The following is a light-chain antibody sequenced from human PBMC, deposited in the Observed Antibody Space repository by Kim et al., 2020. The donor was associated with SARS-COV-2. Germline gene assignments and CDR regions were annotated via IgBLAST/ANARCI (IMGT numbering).Light chain of an antibody. J-gene: IGKJ1*01. V-gene: IGKV3-11*01. Sequence: PGDRATLSCRASQSVSSHLAWYQQRAGQAPRLLIYDASSRATGIPARFSGCGSGTDLTLTISSLEPEDFAVYYCQHNKTFGQGTKLEI. CDR1: QSVSSH. CDR2: DAS. CDR3: QHNKT.